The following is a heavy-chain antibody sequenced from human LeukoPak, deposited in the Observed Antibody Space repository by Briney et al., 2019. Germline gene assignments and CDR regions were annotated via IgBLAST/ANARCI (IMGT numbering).Heavy chain of an antibody. CDR2: INHGGSI. D-gene: IGHD1-1*01. CDR3: AGPRRRYPSLGAFDI. V-gene: IGHV4-34*01. CDR1: GGSFSGYY. Sequence: SETLSLTCAVYGGSFSGYYWSWIRQPPGKGLEWIGEINHGGSIKYNPSLKSRVTISVDTSKNQFSLRLSSVTAADTAVYYCAGPRRRYPSLGAFDIWGQGTMVTVSS. J-gene: IGHJ3*02.